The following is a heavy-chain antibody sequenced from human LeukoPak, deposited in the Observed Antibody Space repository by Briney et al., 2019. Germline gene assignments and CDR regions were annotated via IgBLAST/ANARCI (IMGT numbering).Heavy chain of an antibody. CDR3: AKVLLWFGELGTDASDI. CDR1: GFTFSSYG. CDR2: ISYDGSNK. D-gene: IGHD3-10*01. V-gene: IGHV3-30*18. Sequence: GGSLRLSCAASGFTFSSYGMHWVRQAPGKGLEWVAVISYDGSNKYYADSVKGRFTISRDNSKNTLYLQMNSLRAEDTAVYYCAKVLLWFGELGTDASDIWGQGTMVTVSS. J-gene: IGHJ3*02.